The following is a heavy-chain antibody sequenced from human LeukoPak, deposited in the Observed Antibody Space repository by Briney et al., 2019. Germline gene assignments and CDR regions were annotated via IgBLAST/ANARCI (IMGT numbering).Heavy chain of an antibody. J-gene: IGHJ3*02. V-gene: IGHV3-23*01. CDR2: ISGSGGNT. D-gene: IGHD4/OR15-4a*01. CDR3: ARDLRVLSDAFDI. CDR1: GFTFSTYT. Sequence: GGSLRLSCAASGFTFSTYTMSWVRQAPGKGLEWVSAISGSGGNTYYADSVKGRFTISRDNAKNSLYLQMNSLRAEDTAVYYCARDLRVLSDAFDIWGQGTMVTVSS.